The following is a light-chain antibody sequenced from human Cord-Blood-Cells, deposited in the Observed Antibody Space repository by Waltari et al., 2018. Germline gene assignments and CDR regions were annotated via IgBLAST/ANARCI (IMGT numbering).Light chain of an antibody. CDR1: QSVSSSY. V-gene: IGKV3-20*01. CDR3: QQYGSSPGT. J-gene: IGKJ1*01. Sequence: EIVLTQSPGTLSLSPGERARLSCRASQSVSSSYLDWYQQKPGQAPRLLIYGASSRATGIPDRFSGSGSGTDFTLTISRLEPEDFAVYYCQQYGSSPGTFGQGTKVEIK. CDR2: GAS.